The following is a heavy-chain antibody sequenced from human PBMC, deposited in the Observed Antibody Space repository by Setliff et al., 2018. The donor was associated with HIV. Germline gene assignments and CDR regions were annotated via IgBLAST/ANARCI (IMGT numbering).Heavy chain of an antibody. J-gene: IGHJ4*02. CDR2: LYHSGST. CDR3: VRVDYGDYDFDY. D-gene: IGHD4-17*01. Sequence: PSETLSLTCAFSGYSTSRCYYWGWIRQPPGKGLEWIGTLYHSGSTYYNQSLKSRLTISVDTSKSQISQKLIYVTDADTAVFYCVRVDYGDYDFDYWGQGTLVTVSS. V-gene: IGHV4-38-2*01. CDR1: GYSTSRCYY.